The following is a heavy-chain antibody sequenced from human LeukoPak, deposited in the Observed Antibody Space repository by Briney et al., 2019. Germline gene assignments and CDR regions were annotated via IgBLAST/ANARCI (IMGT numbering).Heavy chain of an antibody. V-gene: IGHV4-34*01. CDR2: INHSGST. D-gene: IGHD6-19*01. Sequence: SETLSLTCAVYGGSFSGYYWSWIRQPPGKGLEWIGEINHSGSTNYNPSLKSRVTISVDTSKNQFSLKLSSVTAADTAVYYCARRLYISGHDAFDIWGQGTMVTVSS. CDR1: GGSFSGYY. CDR3: ARRLYISGHDAFDI. J-gene: IGHJ3*02.